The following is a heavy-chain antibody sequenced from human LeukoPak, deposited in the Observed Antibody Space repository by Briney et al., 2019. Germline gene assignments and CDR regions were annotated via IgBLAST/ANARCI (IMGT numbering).Heavy chain of an antibody. D-gene: IGHD2-15*01. V-gene: IGHV3-20*01. CDR1: GFTFDDYG. J-gene: IGHJ3*02. Sequence: PGGSLRPSCAASGFTFDDYGMSWVRQAPGKGLEWVSGINWNGGSTGYADSVKGRFTISRDNAKNSLYLQMNRLRAEDTALYHCARDMGYCSGGSCSRPGAFDIWGQGTMVTVSS. CDR2: INWNGGST. CDR3: ARDMGYCSGGSCSRPGAFDI.